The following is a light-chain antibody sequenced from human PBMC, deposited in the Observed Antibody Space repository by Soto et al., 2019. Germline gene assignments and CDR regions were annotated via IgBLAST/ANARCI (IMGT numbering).Light chain of an antibody. Sequence: EIVLTQSPGNLSMSPGERAHLSCRASQSVSNNYLAWYQQKPGQAPRLLIYGASNRATGIPDRFSGSGSGTDFTLTISRLEPEDFAVYYCQQYGSSGTFGQGTKVDIK. CDR1: QSVSNNY. V-gene: IGKV3-20*01. CDR2: GAS. CDR3: QQYGSSGT. J-gene: IGKJ1*01.